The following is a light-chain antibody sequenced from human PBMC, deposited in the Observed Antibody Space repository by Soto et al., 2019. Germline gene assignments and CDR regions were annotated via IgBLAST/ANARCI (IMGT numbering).Light chain of an antibody. Sequence: ESVLTQSPATLSLSPVERATLSCRASQSVSSYLGWYQLKPGQAPRLLIYDASKRDTGIPARFSGGGSWTDFTLTISRLEPEDVEVYYCQQYGSYSITFGQGTRLEIK. CDR3: QQYGSYSIT. CDR2: DAS. V-gene: IGKV3-11*01. J-gene: IGKJ5*01. CDR1: QSVSSY.